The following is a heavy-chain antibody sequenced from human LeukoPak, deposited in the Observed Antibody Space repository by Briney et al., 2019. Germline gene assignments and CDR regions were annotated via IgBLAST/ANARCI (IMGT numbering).Heavy chain of an antibody. Sequence: GGSLRLSCAASGFTFSSYAMRWVRQAPGKGLKWVSAISGSGGSTYYADSVKGRITISRDNSKNTLYLQMNSLRAEDTAVYYCAREGPEDIVVVVAATLDYWGQGTLVTVSS. CDR2: ISGSGGST. CDR3: AREGPEDIVVVVAATLDY. CDR1: GFTFSSYA. J-gene: IGHJ4*02. D-gene: IGHD2-15*01. V-gene: IGHV3-23*01.